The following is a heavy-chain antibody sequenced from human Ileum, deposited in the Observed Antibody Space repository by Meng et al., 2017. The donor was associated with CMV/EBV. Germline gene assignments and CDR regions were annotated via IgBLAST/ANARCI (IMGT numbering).Heavy chain of an antibody. Sequence: GFIFSDNYMTWIRQAPGKGLDWISYISSSSRSIKYADSVKGRFTISRDNAKNSLFLQMNSLRPEDTAVYYCARGQSSYFDSSGSLDSWGQGALVTV. CDR3: ARGQSSYFDSSGSLDS. J-gene: IGHJ5*01. V-gene: IGHV3-11*04. CDR1: GFIFSDNY. CDR2: ISSSSRSI. D-gene: IGHD3-22*01.